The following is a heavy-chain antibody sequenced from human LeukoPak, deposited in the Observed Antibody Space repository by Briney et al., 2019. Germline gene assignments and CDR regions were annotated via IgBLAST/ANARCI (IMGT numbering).Heavy chain of an antibody. D-gene: IGHD1-1*01. CDR2: IDPSGGSK. CDR3: ASDNWSHYFDY. V-gene: IGHV1-46*01. J-gene: IGHJ4*02. Sequence: ASVKVSCKTSGYTFTSYYMHWVRQAPGQGLEWMGIIDPSGGSKSYAQKFQGRVTMTRDTSTSTFYMELSSLRSEDTAVYYCASDNWSHYFDYWGQGTLVTVSS. CDR1: GYTFTSYY.